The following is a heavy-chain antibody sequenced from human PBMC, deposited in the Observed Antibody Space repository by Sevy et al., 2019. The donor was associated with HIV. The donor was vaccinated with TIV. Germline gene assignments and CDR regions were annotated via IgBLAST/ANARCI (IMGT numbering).Heavy chain of an antibody. V-gene: IGHV3-23*01. Sequence: GGSLRLSCTTSGFRFSIYAMTWVRQAPGKGLEWVSSFCMGGYRIYYADSVRGRFTISRDDSKNTLYLEMNNLRAEDTAKYDCAREGCSKGDDYWGQGTLVTVSS. D-gene: IGHD2-2*01. CDR1: GFRFSIYA. J-gene: IGHJ4*02. CDR3: AREGCSKGDDY. CDR2: FCMGGYRI.